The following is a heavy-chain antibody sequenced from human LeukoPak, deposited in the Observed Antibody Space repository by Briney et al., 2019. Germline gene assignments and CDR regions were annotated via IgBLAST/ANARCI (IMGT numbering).Heavy chain of an antibody. V-gene: IGHV3-21*01. CDR3: ARDLEWGELPPVHIDY. J-gene: IGHJ4*02. Sequence: GGSLRLSCAASGFTFSSYSMNWVRQAPGKGLEWVSSISSSSSYIYYADSVKGRFTISRDNAKNSLYLQMNSLRAEDTAVYYCARDLEWGELPPVHIDYWGQGTLVTVSS. D-gene: IGHD1-26*01. CDR2: ISSSSSYI. CDR1: GFTFSSYS.